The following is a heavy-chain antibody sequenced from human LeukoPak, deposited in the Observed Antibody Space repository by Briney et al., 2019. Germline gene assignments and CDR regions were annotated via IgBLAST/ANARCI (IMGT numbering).Heavy chain of an antibody. V-gene: IGHV3-74*01. J-gene: IGHJ4*02. Sequence: SGGSLRLSCADSGFTFGRYWMHWVRHAPGKGLVWVSHITTDGSGTNYADSVKGRFTISRDNAKNTLYLQMNSLRAEDTAVYYCARGAIGGANLDYWGQGTVVAVSS. CDR3: ARGAIGGANLDY. CDR1: GFTFGRYW. D-gene: IGHD1-26*01. CDR2: ITTDGSGT.